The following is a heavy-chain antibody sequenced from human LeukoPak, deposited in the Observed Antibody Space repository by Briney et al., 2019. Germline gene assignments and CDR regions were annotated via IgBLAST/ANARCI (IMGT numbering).Heavy chain of an antibody. D-gene: IGHD5-18*01. CDR2: IVVGSGNT. V-gene: IGHV1-58*01. Sequence: GASVKVSCKASGFTFTSSAVQWVRQARGQRLEWIGWIVVGSGNTNYAQKFQERVTITADESTSTAYMELSSLRSEDTAVYYCASSPGYSYGRWPFDYWGQGTLVTVSS. J-gene: IGHJ4*02. CDR3: ASSPGYSYGRWPFDY. CDR1: GFTFTSSA.